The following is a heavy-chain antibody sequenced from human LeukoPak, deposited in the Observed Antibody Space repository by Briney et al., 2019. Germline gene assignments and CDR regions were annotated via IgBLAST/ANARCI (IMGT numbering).Heavy chain of an antibody. J-gene: IGHJ3*02. CDR2: INPNSGGT. V-gene: IGHV1-2*02. D-gene: IGHD1-1*01. CDR1: GYTFTGYY. CDR3: ARPRTNGRENAFDI. Sequence: ASVKVSCKASGYTFTGYYMHWVRQAPGQGLEWMGWINPNSGGTNYAQKFQGRVTMTRDTSISTAYMELSRLRSDDTAVYYCARPRTNGRENAFDIWGQGTMVTVSS.